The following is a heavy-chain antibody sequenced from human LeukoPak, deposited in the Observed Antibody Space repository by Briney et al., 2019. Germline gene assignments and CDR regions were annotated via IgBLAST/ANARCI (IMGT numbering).Heavy chain of an antibody. V-gene: IGHV3-7*01. Sequence: PGGSLRLSCAASGFTFSNYWMTWVRQAPGKGLEWVAHINQDGSEEHYMDSVKARFTISRDNAKNSLSLQMNSLRAEDTAVYYCALTYGSGSYDYWGQGTLVTVSS. CDR1: GFTFSNYW. CDR2: INQDGSEE. J-gene: IGHJ4*02. D-gene: IGHD3-10*01. CDR3: ALTYGSGSYDY.